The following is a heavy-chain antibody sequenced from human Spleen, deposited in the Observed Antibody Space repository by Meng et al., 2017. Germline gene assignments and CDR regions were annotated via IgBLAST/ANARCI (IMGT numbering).Heavy chain of an antibody. J-gene: IGHJ4*02. CDR1: GGSISGNNW. D-gene: IGHD3-16*01. V-gene: IGHV4-4*02. Sequence: QVHWPGGGPGRVKPSGTLSLTCVVSGGSISGNNWWSWVRQPPGKGLEWIGEIYHSGRTNYNSFLESRVTISVDQSKNQFSLNLYSVTAADTAFYYCARLGGVDPSPPLWGQGTLVTVSS. CDR3: ARLGGVDPSPPL. CDR2: IYHSGRT.